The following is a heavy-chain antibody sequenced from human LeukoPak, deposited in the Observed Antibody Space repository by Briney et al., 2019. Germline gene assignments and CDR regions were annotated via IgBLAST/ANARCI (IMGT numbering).Heavy chain of an antibody. Sequence: GGSLRLSCAASGFTFSSYSMNWVRQAPGKGLEWVSSISSSSSYIYYADSVKGRFTISRDNAKNSLYLQMNSLRAEDTAVYYCARDEGSGSYYTLGYYYYGMDVRGKGTTVTVSS. CDR2: ISSSSSYI. J-gene: IGHJ6*04. CDR1: GFTFSSYS. CDR3: ARDEGSGSYYTLGYYYYGMDV. D-gene: IGHD3-10*01. V-gene: IGHV3-21*01.